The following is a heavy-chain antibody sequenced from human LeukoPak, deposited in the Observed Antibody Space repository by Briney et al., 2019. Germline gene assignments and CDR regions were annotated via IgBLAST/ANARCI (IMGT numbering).Heavy chain of an antibody. V-gene: IGHV3-53*01. J-gene: IGHJ4*02. CDR3: AKVPYCSSTSCYYFDY. CDR2: IYSGGST. CDR1: GFTVSSNY. D-gene: IGHD2-2*01. Sequence: PGGSLRLSCAASGFTVSSNYMSWVRQAPGKGLEWVSVIYSGGSTYYADSVKGRFTISRDNSKNTLYLQMNSLRAEDTAVYYCAKVPYCSSTSCYYFDYWGQGTLVTVSS.